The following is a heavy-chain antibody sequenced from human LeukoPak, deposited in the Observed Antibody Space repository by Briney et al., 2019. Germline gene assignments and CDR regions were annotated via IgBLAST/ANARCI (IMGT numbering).Heavy chain of an antibody. V-gene: IGHV3-30*04. Sequence: GGSLRLSCAASGFTFHDFAMHWVRQAPGKGLEWVAVISNDERNKYYRDSVKGRFTISRDNSKNTVYLQMNSLRTEDTAVYYCARPSPPGDGYNPCDYWGPGALVIVSS. D-gene: IGHD5-24*01. CDR2: ISNDERNK. J-gene: IGHJ4*02. CDR1: GFTFHDFA. CDR3: ARPSPPGDGYNPCDY.